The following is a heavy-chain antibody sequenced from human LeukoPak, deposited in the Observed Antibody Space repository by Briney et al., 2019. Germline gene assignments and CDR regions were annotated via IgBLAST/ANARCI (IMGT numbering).Heavy chain of an antibody. Sequence: SETLSLTCAVYGGSFSGYYWSWIRQPPGKGLERIGEINHSGSTNYNPSLKSRVTISVDTSKNQFSLKLSSVTAADTAVYYCARGLLWYWFDPWGQGTLVTVSS. J-gene: IGHJ5*02. D-gene: IGHD2-21*01. CDR1: GGSFSGYY. CDR2: INHSGST. CDR3: ARGLLWYWFDP. V-gene: IGHV4-34*01.